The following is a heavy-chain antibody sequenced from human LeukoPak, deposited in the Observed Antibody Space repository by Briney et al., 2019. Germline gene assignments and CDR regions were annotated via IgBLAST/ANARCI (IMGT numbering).Heavy chain of an antibody. V-gene: IGHV3-23*01. CDR2: IGGTNVPNT. D-gene: IGHD3-10*01. J-gene: IGHJ5*02. CDR3: VKFAPGLLSGDWFDP. CDR1: GFTFSNSA. Sequence: GGSLRLSCAASGFTFSNSALSWVRLAPGQGLQWDAGIGGTNVPNTWYADSVKGRFTISRDDSKSTLYLQMRSLRGEDTALYYCVKFAPGLLSGDWFDPWGQGTLVTVSS.